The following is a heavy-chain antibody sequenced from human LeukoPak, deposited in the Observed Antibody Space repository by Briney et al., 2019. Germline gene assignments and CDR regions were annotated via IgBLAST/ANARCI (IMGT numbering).Heavy chain of an antibody. D-gene: IGHD2-2*01. CDR3: ARIDCSSTSCLFDY. J-gene: IGHJ4*02. CDR1: GFTFSSYS. CDR2: FTSSSTI. V-gene: IGHV3-48*04. Sequence: GGSLRLSCAASGFTFSSYSMSWVRQAPGKGLEWVSYFTSSSTIYYADSVKGRFTISRDNAKNSLYLQMNSLRAEDTAVYYCARIDCSSTSCLFDYWGQGTLVTVSS.